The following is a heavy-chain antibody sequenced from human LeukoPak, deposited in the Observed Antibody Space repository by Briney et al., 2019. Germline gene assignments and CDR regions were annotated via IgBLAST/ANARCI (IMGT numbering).Heavy chain of an antibody. CDR2: ISSSRSYI. CDR3: ARAFPSGWLVLGVDY. J-gene: IGHJ4*02. V-gene: IGHV3-21*01. Sequence: GGPLRLSCAGSGFTFSAYWMSWVRQAPGKGLEWVSSISSSRSYIYYADSVKGRFTISRDNAKNSLYLQMNSLRAEDTAVYYCARAFPSGWLVLGVDYWGQGTLVTVSS. D-gene: IGHD6-19*01. CDR1: GFTFSAYW.